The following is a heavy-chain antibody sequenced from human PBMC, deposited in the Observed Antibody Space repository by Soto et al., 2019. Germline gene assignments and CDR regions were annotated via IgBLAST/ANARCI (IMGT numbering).Heavy chain of an antibody. D-gene: IGHD5-18*01. CDR2: ISAYNGNT. J-gene: IGHJ4*02. V-gene: IGHV1-18*01. CDR1: GYTFTSYG. Sequence: ASVKVSCKASGYTFTSYGISWVRQAPGQGLEWMGWISAYNGNTNYAQKLQGRVTMTTDTSTSTAYMELRSLRSDDTAVYYCARGWIQIWFPSQQHYYFDSWGQGTLLTVSS. CDR3: ARGWIQIWFPSQQHYYFDS.